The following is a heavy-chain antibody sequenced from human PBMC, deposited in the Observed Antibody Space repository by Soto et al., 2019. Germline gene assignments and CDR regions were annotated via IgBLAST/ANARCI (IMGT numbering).Heavy chain of an antibody. D-gene: IGHD5-18*01. CDR1: GYMFTSYW. CDR3: ARFERYSYKGVDV. Sequence: GESLKISCKGSGYMFTSYWINWVRQMPGKGLEWMGTIDASNSYTNYGPSFQGHVTISVDKSINTAYLQWISLKASDTAMYYCARFERYSYKGVDVWGQRTTVTVSS. V-gene: IGHV5-10-1*01. CDR2: IDASNSYT. J-gene: IGHJ6*02.